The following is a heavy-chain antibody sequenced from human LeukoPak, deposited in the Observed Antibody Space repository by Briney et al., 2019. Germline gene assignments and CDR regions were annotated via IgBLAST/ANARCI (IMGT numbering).Heavy chain of an antibody. D-gene: IGHD3-3*01. CDR2: IYTSGST. Sequence: PSQTLSLTCTVSGGSISSGSYYWSWIRQPAGKVLEWIGRIYTSGSTNYNPSLKSRDTISVDTSKNQFSLKLSSVTSADTAVYYRARQRGFLEFHNWFDPWGQGTLVTVSS. J-gene: IGHJ5*02. V-gene: IGHV4-61*02. CDR1: GGSISSGSYY. CDR3: ARQRGFLEFHNWFDP.